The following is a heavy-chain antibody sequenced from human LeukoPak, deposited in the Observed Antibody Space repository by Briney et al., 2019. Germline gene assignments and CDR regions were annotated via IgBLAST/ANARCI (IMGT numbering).Heavy chain of an antibody. CDR2: IYYSGST. J-gene: IGHJ4*02. CDR3: ARGGRFDY. V-gene: IGHV4-59*01. CDR1: GGSISSYY. Sequence: SETLSPTCIVSGGSISSYYWSWIRQPPGKGLEWIGYIYYSGSTNYNPSLKSRVTISVDTSKNQFSLKLSSVTAADTAVYYCARGGRFDYWGQGTLVTVSS.